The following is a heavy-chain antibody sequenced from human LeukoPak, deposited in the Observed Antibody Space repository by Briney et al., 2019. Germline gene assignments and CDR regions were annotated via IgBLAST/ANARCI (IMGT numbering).Heavy chain of an antibody. J-gene: IGHJ6*02. D-gene: IGHD6-6*01. CDR1: GGSISSGGYY. Sequence: TLSLTCTVSGGSISSGGYYWSWIRQHPGKGLEWIGYIYYSGSTYYNPSLKSRVTISVDTSKIQFSLKLSSVTAADTAVYYCARESPRQLVPLDVWGQGTTVTVSS. CDR2: IYYSGST. CDR3: ARESPRQLVPLDV. V-gene: IGHV4-31*03.